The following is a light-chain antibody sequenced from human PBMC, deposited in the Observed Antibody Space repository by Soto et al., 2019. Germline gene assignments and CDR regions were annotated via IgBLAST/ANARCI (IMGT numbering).Light chain of an antibody. CDR1: KIRTKS. CDR3: QVWDSSSDQVV. V-gene: IGLV3-21*02. J-gene: IGLJ3*02. CDR2: DDR. Sequence: SYVLTQPPSVSVAPGQTARLTCGGIKIRTKSVHWNQLKPGQAPVLVLYDDRDRPSAIPERFSGANSVNTATLTISRVEAGDEADYYCQVWDSSSDQVVFGGGTKVTVL.